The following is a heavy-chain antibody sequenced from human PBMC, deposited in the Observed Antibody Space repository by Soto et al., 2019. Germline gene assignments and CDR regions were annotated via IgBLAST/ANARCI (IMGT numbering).Heavy chain of an antibody. D-gene: IGHD4-17*01. CDR3: ASGMTTVPTDAEYFQH. CDR2: ISSNGGST. Sequence: GGSLRLSCAASGFTFSSYAMHWVRQAPGKGLEYVSAISSNGGSTYYANSVKGRFTISRDNSKNTLYLQMGSLRAEDMAVYYCASGMTTVPTDAEYFQHWGQGTLVTVSS. V-gene: IGHV3-64*01. CDR1: GFTFSSYA. J-gene: IGHJ1*01.